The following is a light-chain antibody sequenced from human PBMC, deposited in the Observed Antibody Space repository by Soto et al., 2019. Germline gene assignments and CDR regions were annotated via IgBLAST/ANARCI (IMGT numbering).Light chain of an antibody. CDR1: QSFLLSSNNKKY. J-gene: IGKJ1*01. CDR2: WAS. CDR3: QQDYSSPRT. V-gene: IGKV4-1*01. Sequence: DIGMTQPPSFLAVSLVARATINFKSSQSFLLSSNNKKYLAWYQQRPGQPPKLLIYWASTRKSGVPDRFSGSGSGTDFTLTITSLQAEDVAVYYCQQDYSSPRTFGQGTKVDIK.